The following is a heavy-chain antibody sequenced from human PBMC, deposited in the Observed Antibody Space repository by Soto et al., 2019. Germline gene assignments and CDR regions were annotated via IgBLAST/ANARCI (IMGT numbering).Heavy chain of an antibody. CDR3: TTDSYSSITIVRFDY. CDR2: IWYDGSNK. V-gene: IGHV3-33*01. CDR1: GFTFSSYG. J-gene: IGHJ4*01. Sequence: GGSLRLSWAASGFTFSSYGMHWVRQAPGKGLEWVAVIWYDGSNKYYADSVKGRFTISRDNSKNTLYLQMNSLKIEDTAVYYCTTDSYSSITIVRFDYWGHGTLVTVSS. D-gene: IGHD2-2*01.